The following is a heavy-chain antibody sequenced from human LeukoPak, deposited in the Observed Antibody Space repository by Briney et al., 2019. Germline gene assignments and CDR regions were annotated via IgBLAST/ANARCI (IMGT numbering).Heavy chain of an antibody. V-gene: IGHV4-39*01. CDR1: GCSISSSSYY. CDR2: IYYSGST. J-gene: IGHJ2*01. Sequence: SETLSLTCTVSGCSISSSSYYWGRIRQPPGKGLEWIGRIYYSGSTYYNPSLKSRVTISVDPSNNQYSLKLSSVAAADTAVYYCARRTLGPDTAMDPYWYFDLWGRGTLVTVSS. D-gene: IGHD5-18*01. CDR3: ARRTLGPDTAMDPYWYFDL.